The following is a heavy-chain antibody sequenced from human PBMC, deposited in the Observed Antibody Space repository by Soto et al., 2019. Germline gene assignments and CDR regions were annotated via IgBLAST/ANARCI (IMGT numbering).Heavy chain of an antibody. J-gene: IGHJ3*02. Sequence: AASVKVSCKASGGTFSSYTISWVRQAPGQGLEWMGRIIPILGIANYAQKFQGRVTITADKSTSTAYMELSSLRSEDTAVYYCAILASCCGGDCYSPDAFDIWGQGTMVTVSS. D-gene: IGHD2-21*02. CDR1: GGTFSSYT. CDR2: IIPILGIA. CDR3: AILASCCGGDCYSPDAFDI. V-gene: IGHV1-69*02.